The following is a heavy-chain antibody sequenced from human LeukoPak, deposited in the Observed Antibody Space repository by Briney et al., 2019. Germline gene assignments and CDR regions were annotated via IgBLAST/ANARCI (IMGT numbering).Heavy chain of an antibody. V-gene: IGHV3-48*03. CDR1: GFTFSSYE. Sequence: GGSLRLSCAASGFTFSSYEMNWVRQAPGKGLEWVSYISSSGCTIYYADSGKGRSTISRDNAKNSLYLQMNSLRAEDTAVYYCARDLVAISSHYYGSGSGFDYWGQGTLVTVSS. CDR3: ARDLVAISSHYYGSGSGFDY. CDR2: ISSSGCTI. J-gene: IGHJ4*02. D-gene: IGHD3-10*01.